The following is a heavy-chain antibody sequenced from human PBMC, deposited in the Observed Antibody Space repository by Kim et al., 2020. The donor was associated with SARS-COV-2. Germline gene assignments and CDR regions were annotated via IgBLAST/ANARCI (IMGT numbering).Heavy chain of an antibody. V-gene: IGHV3-21*01. CDR3: AREIGGWAYCGGDCYPRYYYYGMDV. D-gene: IGHD2-21*02. Sequence: GGSLRLSCAASGFTFSSYSMNWVRQAPGKGLEWVSSISSSSSYIYYADSVKGRFTISRDNAKNSLYLQMNSLRAEDTAVYYCAREIGGWAYCGGDCYPRYYYYGMDVWGQGTTVTVSS. CDR2: ISSSSSYI. J-gene: IGHJ6*02. CDR1: GFTFSSYS.